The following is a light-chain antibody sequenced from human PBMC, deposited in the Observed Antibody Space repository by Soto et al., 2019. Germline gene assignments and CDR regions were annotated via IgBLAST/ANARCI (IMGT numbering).Light chain of an antibody. V-gene: IGLV1-40*01. CDR2: GNS. CDR3: QSHDSSLSGYV. CDR1: SSNIGAGYD. J-gene: IGLJ1*01. Sequence: QSVLTQPPSVSGAPGQRVTICCTGSSSNIGAGYDVHWYQQLPGTAPKLLFYGNSNRPSGVPDRFSGSKSGTSASLAITGLQAEDEADYYCQSHDSSLSGYVFGTGTKVTVL.